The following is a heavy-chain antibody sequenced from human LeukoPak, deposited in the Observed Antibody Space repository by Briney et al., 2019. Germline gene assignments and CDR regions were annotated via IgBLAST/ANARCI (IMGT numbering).Heavy chain of an antibody. J-gene: IGHJ4*02. D-gene: IGHD3-22*01. Sequence: TGGSLRLSCAASGFTFNDYGMSWVCQGPGKGLEWVSGINWNGGTTGYADSVKGRFTISRDNAKNSLYLQMNSLRAEDTALYYCARDKHYYDSSNYVWGQGTLVTVSS. CDR3: ARDKHYYDSSNYV. V-gene: IGHV3-20*04. CDR1: GFTFNDYG. CDR2: INWNGGTT.